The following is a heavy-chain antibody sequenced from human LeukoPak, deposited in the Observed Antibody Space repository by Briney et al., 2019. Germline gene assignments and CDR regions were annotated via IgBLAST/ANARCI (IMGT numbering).Heavy chain of an antibody. CDR1: GFTFSSYA. CDR2: VSGGGGST. Sequence: PGGSLKLSCAASGFTFSSYAMSWVRQAPGKGLEWVSAVSGGGGSTFYADSVKGRFTVSRDNSGGTLYLQMNSLRADDTAIYYCAKDLNDYSSGWALDYWGQGTLVTVSS. V-gene: IGHV3-23*01. CDR3: AKDLNDYSSGWALDY. J-gene: IGHJ4*02. D-gene: IGHD6-19*01.